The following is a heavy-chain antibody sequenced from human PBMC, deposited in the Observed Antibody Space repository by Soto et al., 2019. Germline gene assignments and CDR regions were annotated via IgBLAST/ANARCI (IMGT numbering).Heavy chain of an antibody. V-gene: IGHV1-69*13. Sequence: SVKVSCKASGGTFSSYAISWVRQAPGQGLEWMGGIIPIFGTANYAQKFQGRVTITADESTSTAYMGLSSLRAEDTAVYYCAKILDDFWPDAFDIWGQGTMVTVSS. CDR3: AKILDDFWPDAFDI. CDR2: IIPIFGTA. CDR1: GGTFSSYA. J-gene: IGHJ3*02. D-gene: IGHD3-3*01.